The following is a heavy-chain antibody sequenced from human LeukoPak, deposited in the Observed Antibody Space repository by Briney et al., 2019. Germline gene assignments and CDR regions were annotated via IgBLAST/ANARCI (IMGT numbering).Heavy chain of an antibody. CDR3: AKDTGPYSGSYFGVFDY. J-gene: IGHJ4*02. D-gene: IGHD1-26*01. Sequence: PGRSLRLSCAASGVTFDDYAMHWVRHAPGEGLEWGSGISWNSGSIGYADSVKGRFTISRDNAKNSLYLQMNSLRAEDMALYYCAKDTGPYSGSYFGVFDYWGQGTLVTVSS. V-gene: IGHV3-9*03. CDR1: GVTFDDYA. CDR2: ISWNSGSI.